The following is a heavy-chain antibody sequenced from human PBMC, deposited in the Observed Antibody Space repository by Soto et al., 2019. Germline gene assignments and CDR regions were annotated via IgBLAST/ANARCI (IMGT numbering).Heavy chain of an antibody. V-gene: IGHV3-23*01. CDR1: GFTFSSYA. CDR3: AKSKHAFGGVIVQEYYYYYGMDV. J-gene: IGHJ6*02. CDR2: ISGSGGST. Sequence: GGSLRLSCAASGFTFSSYAMSWVRQAPGKGLEWVSAISGSGGSTYYADSVKGRFTISRDNSKNTLYLQMNSLRAEDRAVYYCAKSKHAFGGVIVQEYYYYYGMDVWGQGTTVTVSS. D-gene: IGHD3-16*02.